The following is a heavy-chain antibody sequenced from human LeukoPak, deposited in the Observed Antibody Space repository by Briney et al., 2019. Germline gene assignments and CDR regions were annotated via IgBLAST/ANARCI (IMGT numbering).Heavy chain of an antibody. D-gene: IGHD3-22*01. CDR1: GDSISSGFY. CDR3: AGEGTRYFDSRGYL. Sequence: SETLSLTCTISGDSISSGFYWGWIRQPPGSGLEWIGSFYHRGSTYYNPSLKSRVTISVDTSKNQFSLKLNSVTAADTAVYYCAGEGTRYFDSRGYLWGQGTLVTVSS. J-gene: IGHJ4*02. V-gene: IGHV4-38-2*02. CDR2: FYHRGST.